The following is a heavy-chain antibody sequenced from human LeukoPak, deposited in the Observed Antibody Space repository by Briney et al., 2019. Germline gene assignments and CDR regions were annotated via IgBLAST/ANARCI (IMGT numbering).Heavy chain of an antibody. V-gene: IGHV3-49*03. D-gene: IGHD3-22*01. CDR1: GFTFGDYA. J-gene: IGHJ4*02. CDR3: TRDPAGYAYGYSFFDY. CDR2: IRSETHGGTT. Sequence: GGSLRLSCTASGFTFGDYAMSWFRQAPGKGLEWVGFIRSETHGGTTEYAASVKGRFSISRDDSKSIAYLQMNSLKTEDTAVYFCTRDPAGYAYGYSFFDYWGQGTLVTVSS.